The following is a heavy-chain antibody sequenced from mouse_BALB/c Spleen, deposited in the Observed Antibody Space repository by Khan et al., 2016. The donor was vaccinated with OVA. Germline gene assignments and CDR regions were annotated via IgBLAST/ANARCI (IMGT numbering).Heavy chain of an antibody. V-gene: IGHV2-9*02. J-gene: IGHJ3*01. CDR2: RWAGGST. CDR3: ARAFYNGAWFAY. CDR1: GSSISNYG. D-gene: IGHD1-3*01. Sequence: QVQLKESGPGLVAPSQTLSISCTVSGSSISNYGVHWVRQPPGKGREWLGGRWAGGSTNHNSALMSRLSIPKDNSKNQVFLKMNRLQTDDTAIYYCARAFYNGAWFAYWGQGTLVTVSA.